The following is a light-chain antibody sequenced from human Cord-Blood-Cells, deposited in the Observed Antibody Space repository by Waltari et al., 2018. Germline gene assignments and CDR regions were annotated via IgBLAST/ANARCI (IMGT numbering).Light chain of an antibody. CDR3: QQYGSSRT. CDR2: GAS. V-gene: IGKV3-20*01. Sequence: DIVLTQSPGTLSLSPGARATLSCRASQSVSSSYLAWYQQKPGQAPRLLIYGASSRATAIPDRFSGSGSGTDFTLTISRLEPEDFAVYYCQQYGSSRTFGQVTKVEIK. J-gene: IGKJ1*01. CDR1: QSVSSSY.